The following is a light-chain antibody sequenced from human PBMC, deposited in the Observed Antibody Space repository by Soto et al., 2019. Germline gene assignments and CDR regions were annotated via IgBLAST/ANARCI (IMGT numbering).Light chain of an antibody. CDR3: QQSYSTPPELT. J-gene: IGKJ3*01. CDR1: QSISSY. Sequence: DIQMTQSPSSLSASVGDRVTITCRASQSISSYLNWYQQKPGKAPKLLIYAASSLQSGVPSRFNGSGSGTDFTLTISSLQPEDFATYYCQQSYSTPPELTFSPGTKVDIK. CDR2: AAS. V-gene: IGKV1-39*01.